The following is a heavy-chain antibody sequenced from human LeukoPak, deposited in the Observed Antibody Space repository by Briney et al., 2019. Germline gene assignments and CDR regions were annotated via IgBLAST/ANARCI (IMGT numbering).Heavy chain of an antibody. J-gene: IGHJ4*02. V-gene: IGHV4-4*07. CDR3: ARDSSAAMVY. CDR1: GGSITIYY. D-gene: IGHD5-18*01. CDR2: VYTSGST. Sequence: SETLSLTCTVSGGSITIYYWSWIRQPAGKGLEWIGRVYTSGSTNYNPSLKSRVTMSVDTSKNQFSLRLSSVTAADTAVYYCARDSSAAMVYWGQGTLVTVSS.